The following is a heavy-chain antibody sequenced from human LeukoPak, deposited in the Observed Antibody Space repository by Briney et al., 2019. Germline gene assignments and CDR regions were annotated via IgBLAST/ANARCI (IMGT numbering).Heavy chain of an antibody. CDR3: AKESIAATRTFDY. CDR1: GFTFSNYW. V-gene: IGHV3-74*01. J-gene: IGHJ4*02. D-gene: IGHD6-13*01. Sequence: GGSLRLSCAASGFTFSNYWMHWVRQAPGKGLVWVSRIKGDGSHTIYADSVKGRFTISRDNAKNTLYLQMRSLRAEDTAVYYCAKESIAATRTFDYWGQGTLVTVSS. CDR2: IKGDGSHT.